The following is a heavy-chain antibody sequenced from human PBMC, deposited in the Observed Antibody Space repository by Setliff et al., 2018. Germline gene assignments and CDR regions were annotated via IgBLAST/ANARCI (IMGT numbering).Heavy chain of an antibody. CDR3: AGQAGLRGYYGSNSLYYFDF. CDR1: NGSISISDFY. CDR2: IYYTGDT. Sequence: SETLSLTCTVSNGSISISDFYWGWIRQSPGKGLEWIGSIYYTGDTWYKQSLEGRVTISVDTSKNQFSLGLTSVTAADTAVYYCAGQAGLRGYYGSNSLYYFDFWGRGTLVTVSS. V-gene: IGHV4-39*01. J-gene: IGHJ4*01. D-gene: IGHD3-10*01.